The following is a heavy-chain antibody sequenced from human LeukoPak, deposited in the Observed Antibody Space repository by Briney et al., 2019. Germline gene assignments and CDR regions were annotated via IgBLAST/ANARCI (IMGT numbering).Heavy chain of an antibody. J-gene: IGHJ3*02. CDR2: IYHSGST. V-gene: IGHV4-30-2*01. CDR3: AREDHGVLWFGKSGGAFDI. Sequence: SETLSLTCAVSGGSISSGGYSWSWIRQPPGKGLEWIGYIYHSGSTYYNPSLKSRVTISVDRSKNQFSLKLSSVTAADTAVYYCAREDHGVLWFGKSGGAFDIWGQGTMVTVSS. CDR1: GGSISSGGYS. D-gene: IGHD3-10*01.